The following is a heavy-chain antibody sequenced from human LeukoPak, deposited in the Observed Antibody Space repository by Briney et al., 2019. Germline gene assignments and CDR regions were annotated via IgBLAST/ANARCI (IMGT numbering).Heavy chain of an antibody. V-gene: IGHV4-59*01. Sequence: PSETLSLTCTVSGGSISSYYWSWIRQPPGKGLEWIGYIYYSGSTNYNPSLKSRVTISVDTSKNQFSLKLSSVTAADTAVYYCARGRWAQPRPDAFDIWGQGTMVTVSS. CDR3: ARGRWAQPRPDAFDI. CDR2: IYYSGST. CDR1: GGSISSYY. D-gene: IGHD1-14*01. J-gene: IGHJ3*02.